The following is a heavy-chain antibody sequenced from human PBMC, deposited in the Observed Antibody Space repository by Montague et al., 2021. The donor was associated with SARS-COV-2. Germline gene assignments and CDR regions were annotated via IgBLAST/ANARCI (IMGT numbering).Heavy chain of an antibody. CDR1: GASFSGYY. CDR2: INHSGST. Sequence: SETLSLTCHVYGASFSGYYWSWVRQSPGKGLEWIGEINHSGSTNYNPSXXSRVTISVDTSKNQFSLKLSSVTAADTAVYYCARGRTVTTFYYYYYGMDVWGQGTTVTVFS. CDR3: ARGRTVTTFYYYYYGMDV. J-gene: IGHJ6*02. D-gene: IGHD4-17*01. V-gene: IGHV4-34*01.